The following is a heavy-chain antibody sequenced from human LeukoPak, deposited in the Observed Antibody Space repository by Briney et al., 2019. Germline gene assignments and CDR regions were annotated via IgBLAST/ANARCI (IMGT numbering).Heavy chain of an antibody. Sequence: GGSLRLSCAASGFTFSSYSMNWVRQAPGKGLEWVSYISSSGSTIYYADSVKGRFTISRDNAKNPLYLQMNSLRAEDTAVYYCARDSSGSYFDYWGQGTLVTVSS. D-gene: IGHD1-26*01. J-gene: IGHJ4*02. CDR1: GFTFSSYS. CDR2: ISSSGSTI. V-gene: IGHV3-48*04. CDR3: ARDSSGSYFDY.